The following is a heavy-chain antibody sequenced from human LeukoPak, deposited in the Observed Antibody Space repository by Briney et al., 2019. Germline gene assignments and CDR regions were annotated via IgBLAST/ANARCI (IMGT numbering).Heavy chain of an antibody. Sequence: SETLSLTCTVSGDSISSYYWSWIRQPAGKGLEWIGHIYTSGSTNYNPSLKSRVTISVDTSKTQFSLRLSSVTAADTAVYYCARHFGYDDTSDYQGVPDHWGQGSLVTVSS. D-gene: IGHD3-22*01. CDR1: GDSISSYY. V-gene: IGHV4-4*08. CDR2: IYTSGST. J-gene: IGHJ4*02. CDR3: ARHFGYDDTSDYQGVPDH.